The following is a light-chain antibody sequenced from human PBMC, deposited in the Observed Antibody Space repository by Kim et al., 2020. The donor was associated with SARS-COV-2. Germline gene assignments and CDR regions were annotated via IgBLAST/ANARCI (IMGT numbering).Light chain of an antibody. Sequence: ELTQEPSFSVSPGGTVTLTCGLSSGSVSTRYHPSWYQQTPGQAPRTVIYNTNTRSSGVPDRFSGSILENKAALTITGAQAEDEFDYYCGLYMGSGIWVFGGGTQLTVL. CDR2: NTN. CDR3: GLYMGSGIWV. J-gene: IGLJ3*02. V-gene: IGLV8-61*01. CDR1: SGSVSTRYH.